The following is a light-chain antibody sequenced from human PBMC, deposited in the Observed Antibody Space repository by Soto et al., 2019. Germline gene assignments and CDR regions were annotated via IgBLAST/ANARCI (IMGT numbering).Light chain of an antibody. J-gene: IGKJ1*01. Sequence: EIVMTQSPATLSLSPGERATLSCRASQSVSSNLVWYQQKPGQAPRLLFYGASTRATGIPARFSGSGSGTEFTLTISSLQSEDFAVYYCQQYHDWPWTFGQGTKVDIK. CDR3: QQYHDWPWT. CDR1: QSVSSN. CDR2: GAS. V-gene: IGKV3-15*01.